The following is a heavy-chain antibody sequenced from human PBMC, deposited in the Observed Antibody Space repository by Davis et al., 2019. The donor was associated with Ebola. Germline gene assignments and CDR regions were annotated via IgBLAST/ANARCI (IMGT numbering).Heavy chain of an antibody. CDR1: GFNISYNY. D-gene: IGHD6-19*01. CDR3: ATTPQYSSGQNKPFDY. CDR2: IKQDGSEE. V-gene: IGHV3-7*01. J-gene: IGHJ4*02. Sequence: GESLKISCAASGFNISYNYMNWVRQAPGKGLEWVANIKQDGSEEYYVDSVKGRFTISRDNAKNSLYLQMNSLRAEDTAVYYCATTPQYSSGQNKPFDYWGQGTLVTVSS.